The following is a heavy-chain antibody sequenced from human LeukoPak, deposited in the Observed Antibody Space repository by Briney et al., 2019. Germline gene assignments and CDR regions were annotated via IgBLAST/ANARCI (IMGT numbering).Heavy chain of an antibody. CDR2: INLNSGGT. CDR1: GYTFTGYY. CDR3: ASPIGGGGGDCCNWFDP. D-gene: IGHD2-21*01. J-gene: IGHJ5*02. Sequence: ASVKVSCKASGYTFTGYYMHWVRQAPGQGLEWMGWINLNSGGTNYAQKFQGRVTMTRDTSIRTAYMELSRLRSDDTAVYYCASPIGGGGGDCCNWFDPWGQGTLVTVSS. V-gene: IGHV1-2*02.